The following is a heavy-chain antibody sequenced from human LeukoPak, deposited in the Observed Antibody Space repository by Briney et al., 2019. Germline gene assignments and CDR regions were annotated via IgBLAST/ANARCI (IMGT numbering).Heavy chain of an antibody. CDR2: INPNSGGT. CDR3: ARDCMESGYSGYSRFDH. D-gene: IGHD5-12*01. CDR1: GYTFTGYY. V-gene: IGHV1-2*02. J-gene: IGHJ5*02. Sequence: ASVTVSFKASGYTFTGYYMHWVRQAPGQGLEWMGWINPNSGGTNYAQKFQGRVTMTRDTSISTAYMELSRLRSDDTAVYYCARDCMESGYSGYSRFDHWGQGTLVTVSS.